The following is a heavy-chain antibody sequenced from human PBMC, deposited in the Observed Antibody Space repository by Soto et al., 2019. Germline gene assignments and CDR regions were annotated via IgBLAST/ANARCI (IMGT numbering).Heavy chain of an antibody. D-gene: IGHD6-19*01. V-gene: IGHV4-31*03. CDR3: AGGNIAVAGYYFDY. CDR2: IYYSGST. CDR1: GGSISSGGYY. J-gene: IGHJ4*02. Sequence: PSETLSLTCTVSGGSISSGGYYWSWIRQHPGKGLEWIGYIYYSGSTYYNPSLKSRVTISVDTSKNQFSLKLSSVTAADTAVYYCAGGNIAVAGYYFDYWGQGTLVTVSS.